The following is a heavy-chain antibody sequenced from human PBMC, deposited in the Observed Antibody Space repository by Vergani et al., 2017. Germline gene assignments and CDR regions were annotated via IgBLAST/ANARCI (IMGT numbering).Heavy chain of an antibody. Sequence: QVQLQESGPGLVKSSETLSLTCTVSGGSISSYYWSWIRQPPGKGLEWIGYIYYSGSTNYNPSLKSRVTISVDTSKNQFSLKLSSVTAADTAVYYCARGKVAAAGRYYYYYMDVWGKXP. D-gene: IGHD6-13*01. CDR2: IYYSGST. CDR3: ARGKVAAAGRYYYYYMDV. V-gene: IGHV4-59*01. CDR1: GGSISSYY. J-gene: IGHJ6*03.